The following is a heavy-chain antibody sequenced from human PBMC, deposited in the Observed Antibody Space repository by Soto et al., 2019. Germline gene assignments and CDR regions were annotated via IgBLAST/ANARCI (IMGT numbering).Heavy chain of an antibody. CDR1: GYTFTGYY. D-gene: IGHD2-21*02. CDR2: INPNSGGT. V-gene: IGHV1-2*02. CDR3: ARDGIGTANWFDP. Sequence: GASVKVSCKASGYTFTGYYMHWVRQAPGQGLEWMGWINPNSGGTNYAQKFQGRVTMTRDTPISTAYMEVSRLRSDDTAVYYCARDGIGTANWFDPWGQGTLVTVSS. J-gene: IGHJ5*02.